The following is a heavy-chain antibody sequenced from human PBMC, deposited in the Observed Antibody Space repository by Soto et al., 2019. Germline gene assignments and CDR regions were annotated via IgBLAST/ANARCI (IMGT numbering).Heavy chain of an antibody. V-gene: IGHV3-64D*08. CDR3: VKDLSRITIFGVVTPRPGYYYGMDV. CDR2: ISSNGGST. Sequence: GGSLSLSCSASGFTFSSYAMHWVRQAPGKGLEYVSAISSNGGSTYYADSVKGRFTISRDNSKNTLYLQMSSLRAEDTAVYYCVKDLSRITIFGVVTPRPGYYYGMDVWGQGTTVTVSS. CDR1: GFTFSSYA. D-gene: IGHD3-3*01. J-gene: IGHJ6*02.